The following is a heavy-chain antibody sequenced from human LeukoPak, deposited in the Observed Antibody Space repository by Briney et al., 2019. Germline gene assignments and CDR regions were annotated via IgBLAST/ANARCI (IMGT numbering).Heavy chain of an antibody. CDR2: IWYDGSNK. V-gene: IGHV3-33*01. Sequence: GGSLRLSCAASGFTFSNYGMHWVRQAPGKGLEWVAVIWYDGSNKYYADSVKGRFTISRDNSKNTLYLQMNSLRAEDTAVYYCARDILSSSGLLWGQGTMVTVSS. J-gene: IGHJ3*01. CDR1: GFTFSNYG. D-gene: IGHD3-22*01. CDR3: ARDILSSSGLL.